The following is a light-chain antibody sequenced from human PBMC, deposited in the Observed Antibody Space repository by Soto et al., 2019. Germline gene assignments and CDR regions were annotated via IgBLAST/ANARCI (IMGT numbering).Light chain of an antibody. J-gene: IGKJ1*01. V-gene: IGKV1-5*01. CDR3: QQYNSYSRT. CDR1: QSISSW. CDR2: DAS. Sequence: IQMTQSPSTLSASVGDRVTITCRASQSISSWLAWYQQKPGKAPKLLIYDASSLESGVPSRFSGSGSGTEFTLTISSLKPDDFATYYCQQYNSYSRTFGQGTKVDIK.